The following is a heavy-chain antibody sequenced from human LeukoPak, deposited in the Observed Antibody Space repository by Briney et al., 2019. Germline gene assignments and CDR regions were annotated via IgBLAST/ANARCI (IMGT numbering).Heavy chain of an antibody. CDR3: ARSAVGTSCCTAVDY. V-gene: IGHV3-23*01. CDR2: ISTSGDRT. J-gene: IGHJ4*02. CDR1: GFTFSTYA. Sequence: GGSLRLSCAASGFTFSTYAMTWVRQAPGKGLEWVSGISTSGDRTYYADSVKGRFTISRDNSKNTLYLQMNSLRAEDTAEYYCARSAVGTSCCTAVDYWGQGTLVTVSS. D-gene: IGHD1-26*01.